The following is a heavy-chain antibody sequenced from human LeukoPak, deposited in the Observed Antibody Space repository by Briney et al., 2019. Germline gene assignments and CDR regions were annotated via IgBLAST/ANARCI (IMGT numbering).Heavy chain of an antibody. CDR3: AREYYDSSGSPYFDY. D-gene: IGHD3-22*01. CDR2: INSDGSST. CDR1: GFTFSSYW. V-gene: IGHV3-74*01. J-gene: IGHJ4*02. Sequence: PGGSLRLSCAASGFTFSSYWMHWVRQAPGKGLVWVSRINSDGSSTTYGDSVKGRFTISRDNAKNTLYMYIHSLRAEDTAVYYCAREYYDSSGSPYFDYWGPGTLVTVSS.